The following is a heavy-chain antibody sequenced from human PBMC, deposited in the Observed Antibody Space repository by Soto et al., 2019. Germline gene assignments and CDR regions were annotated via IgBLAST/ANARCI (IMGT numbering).Heavy chain of an antibody. V-gene: IGHV4-31*03. CDR3: ARSSVAGAGYFQH. J-gene: IGHJ1*01. CDR2: IYYSGST. D-gene: IGHD6-19*01. Sequence: QVQLQESGPGLVKPSQTLSLTCTVSGGSVSGGVYYWNWIRQHPEKGLEWIGYIYYSGSTYYNPSIXXRXPISADTSKNQFSLKLSSVTVADTAVYYCARSSVAGAGYFQHWGQGTQVIVSS. CDR1: GGSVSGGVYY.